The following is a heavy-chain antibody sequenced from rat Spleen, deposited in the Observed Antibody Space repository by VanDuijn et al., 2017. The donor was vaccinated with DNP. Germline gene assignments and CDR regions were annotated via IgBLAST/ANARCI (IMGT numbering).Heavy chain of an antibody. D-gene: IGHD1-2*01. CDR1: GFTFSDYY. CDR3: ATSTWAY. Sequence: EVKLVESGGGLVQPGRSLKLSCAASGFTFSDYYMAWVRQAPTKGLEWVATISYDGSRTYYRDSVKGRFTISRGNAKSTLYLQMDSLRSEDTATYYCATSTWAYWGQGTLVTVSS. J-gene: IGHJ3*01. V-gene: IGHV5-7*01. CDR2: ISYDGSRT.